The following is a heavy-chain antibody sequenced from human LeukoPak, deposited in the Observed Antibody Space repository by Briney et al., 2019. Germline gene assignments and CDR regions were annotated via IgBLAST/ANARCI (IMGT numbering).Heavy chain of an antibody. Sequence: PSETLSLTCTVSGGSVSSYYWSWIRQPAGKGLEWIGRIYTSGSTNYNPSLKSRVTMSVDTSKNQFSLKLSSVTAADTAVYYCARGKWFGDISHAFDIWGQGTTVTVSS. CDR1: GGSVSSYY. D-gene: IGHD3-10*01. V-gene: IGHV4-4*07. CDR2: IYTSGST. CDR3: ARGKWFGDISHAFDI. J-gene: IGHJ3*02.